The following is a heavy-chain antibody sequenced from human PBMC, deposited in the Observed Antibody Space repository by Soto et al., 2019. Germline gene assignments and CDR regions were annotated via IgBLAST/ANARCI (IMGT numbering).Heavy chain of an antibody. CDR3: ARVCPSNIVVVTARPVYYYYGMDV. CDR2: INHSGST. Sequence: SETLSLTCAVYGGSFSGYYWSWIRQPPGKGLEWIGEINHSGSTNYNPSLKSRVTISVDTSKNQFSLKLSSVTAADTAVYYCARVCPSNIVVVTARPVYYYYGMDVWGQGTTVTVSS. CDR1: GGSFSGYY. V-gene: IGHV4-34*01. D-gene: IGHD2-21*02. J-gene: IGHJ6*02.